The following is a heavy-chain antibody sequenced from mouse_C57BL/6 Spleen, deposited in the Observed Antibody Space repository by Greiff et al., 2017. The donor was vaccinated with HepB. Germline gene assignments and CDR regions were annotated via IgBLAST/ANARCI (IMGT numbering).Heavy chain of an antibody. D-gene: IGHD1-1*01. V-gene: IGHV1-82*01. CDR1: GYAFSSSW. CDR2: IYPGDGDT. CDR3: ARDYYGSRNY. Sequence: LVESGPELVKPGASVKISCKASGYAFSSSWMNWVKQRPGKGLEWIGRIYPGDGDTNYNGKFKGKATLTADKSSSTAYMQLSSLTSEDSAVYFCARDYYGSRNYWGQGTTLTVSS. J-gene: IGHJ2*01.